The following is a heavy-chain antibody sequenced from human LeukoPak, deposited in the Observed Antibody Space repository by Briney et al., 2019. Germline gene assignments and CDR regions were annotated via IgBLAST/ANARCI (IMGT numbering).Heavy chain of an antibody. D-gene: IGHD3-22*01. CDR3: AKDFRITMIVVVITHFDY. CDR1: GFTFSRYW. CDR2: ISPDGSSA. Sequence: GGSLRLSCAASGFTFSRYWMHWVRQAPGKGLVWVSRISPDGSSAHYEDSVNGRFTISRDNAKNTLYLQMNSLRAEDTAVYYCAKDFRITMIVVVITHFDYWGQGTLVTVSS. J-gene: IGHJ4*02. V-gene: IGHV3-74*01.